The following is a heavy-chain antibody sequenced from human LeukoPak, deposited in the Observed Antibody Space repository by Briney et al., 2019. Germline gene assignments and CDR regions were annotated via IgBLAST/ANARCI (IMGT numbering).Heavy chain of an antibody. CDR1: GYTFTGYY. D-gene: IGHD6-6*01. V-gene: IGHV1-2*02. J-gene: IGHJ4*02. CDR2: INPNSGGT. CDR3: ARVVAARGLVDY. Sequence: ASVKVSCKASGYTFTGYYMHWVRQAPGQGLEWMGWINPNSGGTNYAQKFQGRVTMTRDTSISTAYMELSRLRFDDTAVYYCARVVAARGLVDYWGQGTLVTVSS.